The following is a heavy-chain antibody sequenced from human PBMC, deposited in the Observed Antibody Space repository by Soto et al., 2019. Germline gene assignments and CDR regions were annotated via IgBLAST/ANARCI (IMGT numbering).Heavy chain of an antibody. CDR1: GFSFSTYS. CDR2: LSGGGSNT. D-gene: IGHD4-17*01. CDR3: ARWDGYGDV. Sequence: GGSLRLSCAASGFSFSTYSMAWVRQTPGKGLAWVSGLSGGGSNTFYADSVQGRFTISVDNSKNTVYLQMNSLRVEDTAVYYCARWDGYGDVWGQGTLVTVSS. V-gene: IGHV3-23*01. J-gene: IGHJ4*02.